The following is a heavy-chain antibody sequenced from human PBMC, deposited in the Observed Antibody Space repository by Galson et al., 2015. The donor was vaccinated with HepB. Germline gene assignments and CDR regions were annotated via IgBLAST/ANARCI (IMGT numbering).Heavy chain of an antibody. CDR2: MNLDSGNT. D-gene: IGHD2-8*01. V-gene: IGHV1-8*01. CDR3: ARGRYCTSGACPYYFDN. Sequence: SVKVSCKASGYTFTNSDINWVRQATGQGLEWIGWMNLDSGNTGYTQKFQGRVTMTRKTSITTAYMELSSLRSEDTAVYYLARGRYCTSGACPYYFDNWGQGTLVTVSS. J-gene: IGHJ4*02. CDR1: GYTFTNSD.